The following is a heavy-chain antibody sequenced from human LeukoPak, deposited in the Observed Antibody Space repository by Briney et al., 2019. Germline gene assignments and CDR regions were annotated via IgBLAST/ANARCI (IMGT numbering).Heavy chain of an antibody. J-gene: IGHJ6*02. D-gene: IGHD2-15*01. Sequence: PSETLSLTCTVSGGSISSYYWSWIRQPPGKGLEWIGYIYYSGSTNYNPSLKSRVTISVDTSKNQFSLKLSSVTAADTAVYYCARQVDYYYDMDVWGQGTTVTVSS. V-gene: IGHV4-59*08. CDR2: IYYSGST. CDR1: GGSISSYY. CDR3: ARQVDYYYDMDV.